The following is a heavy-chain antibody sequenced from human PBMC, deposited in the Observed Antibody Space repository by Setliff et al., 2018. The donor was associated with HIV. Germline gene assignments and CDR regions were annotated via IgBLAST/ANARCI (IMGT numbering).Heavy chain of an antibody. D-gene: IGHD3-10*02. J-gene: IGHJ4*02. CDR3: VKVSRGTVVRGVILVGYFDY. CDR2: IRYDGSYK. V-gene: IGHV3-30*02. CDR1: GFTFSSYR. Sequence: PGGSLRLSCAASGFTFSSYRIHWVRQAPGKGLEWVTSIRYDGSYKYYADSVRGRFTISRDNSKNTLYLQMSSLRVEDTAVYYCVKVSRGTVVRGVILVGYFDYWGQGTLVTVSS.